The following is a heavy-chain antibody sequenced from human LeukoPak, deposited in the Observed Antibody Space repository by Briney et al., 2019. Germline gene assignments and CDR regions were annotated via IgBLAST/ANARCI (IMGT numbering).Heavy chain of an antibody. CDR3: ARAYYGDYYFDY. V-gene: IGHV1-46*01. CDR2: INPSGGST. D-gene: IGHD4-17*01. Sequence: ASVKVSCKASGYTFTTYYMHWVRQAPGQGLECMGIINPSGGSTSYAQKFQGRVTMTRDMSTSTVYMELSSLRSEDTAVYYCARAYYGDYYFDYWGQGTLVTVSS. J-gene: IGHJ4*02. CDR1: GYTFTTYY.